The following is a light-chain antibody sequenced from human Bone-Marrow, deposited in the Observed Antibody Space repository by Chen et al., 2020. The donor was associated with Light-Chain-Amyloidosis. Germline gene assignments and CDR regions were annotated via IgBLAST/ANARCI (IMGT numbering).Light chain of an antibody. V-gene: IGKV3-11*01. CDR1: QTISTH. CDR2: DAS. Sequence: EVVLTQSPATLSLSPGERATLSCRASQTISTHLVWYQQKPGQVPRRLIYDASTRATGIPARFSGGGSGTDFTLSISSLEAEDFAVYYCQHRGGWPPLSFGGGTKIEIK. J-gene: IGKJ4*01. CDR3: QHRGGWPPLS.